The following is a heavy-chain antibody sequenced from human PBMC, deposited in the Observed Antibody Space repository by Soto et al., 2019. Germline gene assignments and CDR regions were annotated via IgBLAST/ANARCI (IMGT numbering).Heavy chain of an antibody. CDR1: GFTFSSYE. Sequence: EVQLVESGGGLVQPGGSLRLSCAASGFTFSSYEMNWVRQAPGKGLEWVSYISSSGSTIYYADSVKGRFTISRDNAKNSLYLQMHSLRAEDTAVYYCARAPKYYYYGMDVWGQGTTVTVSS. CDR3: ARAPKYYYYGMDV. CDR2: ISSSGSTI. J-gene: IGHJ6*02. V-gene: IGHV3-48*03.